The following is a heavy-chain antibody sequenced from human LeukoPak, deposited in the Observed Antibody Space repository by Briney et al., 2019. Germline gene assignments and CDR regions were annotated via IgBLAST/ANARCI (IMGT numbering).Heavy chain of an antibody. D-gene: IGHD3-22*01. V-gene: IGHV4-39*07. CDR2: IFYSGGT. J-gene: IGHJ4*02. Sequence: SETLSLTCTVSGGSLNTPNYYWGWIRQTPGKGLEWIGNIFYSGGTYYSPSLTSRVTISLDTSRNQFSLRLNSVTAADTAVYYCARVPYYYDSSGYYPFDYWGQGTLVTVSS. CDR3: ARVPYYYDSSGYYPFDY. CDR1: GGSLNTPNYY.